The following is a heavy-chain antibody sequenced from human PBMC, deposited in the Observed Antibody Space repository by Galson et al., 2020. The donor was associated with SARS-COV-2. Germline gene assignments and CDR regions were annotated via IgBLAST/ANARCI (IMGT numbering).Heavy chain of an antibody. V-gene: IGHV3-7*03. CDR2: IKENGSET. Sequence: GGSLRLSCAASGFTFRSYWMTWVRQAPGKGLEWVATIKENGSETYYADSVRGRFTISKDNAKNSLFLQMNSLSADDTAVYYCARLRWYLSWSCAFDDWGQGTLVTVSS. D-gene: IGHD3-10*01. CDR1: GFTFRSYW. CDR3: ARLRWYLSWSCAFDD. J-gene: IGHJ4*02.